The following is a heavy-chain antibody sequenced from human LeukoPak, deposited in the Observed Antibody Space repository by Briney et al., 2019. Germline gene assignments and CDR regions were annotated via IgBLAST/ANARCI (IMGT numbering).Heavy chain of an antibody. CDR3: ARDSRSDYYDSSGYPYNWFDP. Sequence: TGGSLRLSCAASGFTFSSYSMNWVRQAPGKGLEWVSYISSSSSTIYYADSVKGRFTISRDNAKNSLYLQMNSLRAEDTAVYYCARDSRSDYYDSSGYPYNWFDPWGQGTLVTVSS. D-gene: IGHD3-22*01. CDR1: GFTFSSYS. CDR2: ISSSSSTI. J-gene: IGHJ5*02. V-gene: IGHV3-48*04.